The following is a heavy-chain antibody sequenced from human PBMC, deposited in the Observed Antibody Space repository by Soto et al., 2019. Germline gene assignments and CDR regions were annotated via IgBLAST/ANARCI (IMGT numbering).Heavy chain of an antibody. V-gene: IGHV1-2*04. CDR3: ARGDSTDCSNGVCSFFYNHDMDV. CDR1: GYSFTDYH. J-gene: IGHJ6*02. D-gene: IGHD2-8*01. Sequence: ASVKVSCKASGYSFTDYHIHWVRQAPGRGLEWLGRINPKSGGTSTAQKFQGWVTMTTDTSISTASMELTRLTSDDTAIYYCARGDSTDCSNGVCSFFYNHDMDVWGQGTTVTVSS. CDR2: INPKSGGT.